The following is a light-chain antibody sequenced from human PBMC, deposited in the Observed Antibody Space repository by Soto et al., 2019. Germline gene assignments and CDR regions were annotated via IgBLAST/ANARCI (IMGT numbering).Light chain of an antibody. Sequence: QSVLTQPPSVSAAPGQKVTISCSGSSSNIGVKSVSWYQQLPRTAPKLLIYDNSERPSGISDRFSASKSGTSATLGITGLQTGDEADYYCGTWDDSLSAVVFGGGTKLTVL. CDR2: DNS. CDR3: GTWDDSLSAVV. V-gene: IGLV1-51*01. J-gene: IGLJ2*01. CDR1: SSNIGVKS.